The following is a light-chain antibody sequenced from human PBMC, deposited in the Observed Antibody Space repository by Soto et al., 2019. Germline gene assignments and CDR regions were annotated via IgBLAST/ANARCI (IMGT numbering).Light chain of an antibody. CDR2: EVS. Sequence: QSVLIQPPSVSGSPGQSVTISCTGTSSDVGGYNYVSWYQQHPGKAPKLMIYEVSKRPSGVPDRFSGSKSGNTASLTVSGLQAEDEADYYCSSYAGSNKQVFGTGTKVTVL. CDR1: SSDVGGYNY. J-gene: IGLJ1*01. V-gene: IGLV2-8*01. CDR3: SSYAGSNKQV.